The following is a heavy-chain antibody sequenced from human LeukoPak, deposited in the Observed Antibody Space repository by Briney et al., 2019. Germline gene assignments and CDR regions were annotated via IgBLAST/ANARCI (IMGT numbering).Heavy chain of an antibody. Sequence: SETLSLTCAVYDGSLSGYWWSCIRQSPGKGLEWIGEISHSGSTKDNPSFKRRVTVSGDTSNKQVSLKMTSVTAGDTAVYFCARGRDYIWAMSGYWGQGTQVIVSS. CDR2: ISHSGST. CDR3: ARGRDYIWAMSGY. D-gene: IGHD3-16*01. V-gene: IGHV4-34*01. J-gene: IGHJ4*02. CDR1: DGSLSGYW.